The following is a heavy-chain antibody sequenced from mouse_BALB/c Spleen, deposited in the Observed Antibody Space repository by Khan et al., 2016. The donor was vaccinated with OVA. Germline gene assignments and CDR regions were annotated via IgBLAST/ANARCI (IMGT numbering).Heavy chain of an antibody. CDR3: ARGRAY. CDR2: ISYNGST. V-gene: IGHV3-2*02. D-gene: IGHD3-3*01. CDR1: GYSIPSDYA. J-gene: IGHJ3*01. Sequence: EVQLQESGPGLVKPSQSLSLTCAVTGYSIPSDYAWNWIRQFPGNKLEWMGYISYNGSTSYTPSLKSRISITRDTSKNQFVLQVNSVTTEDTATYYCARGRAYWGQGTLVTVSA.